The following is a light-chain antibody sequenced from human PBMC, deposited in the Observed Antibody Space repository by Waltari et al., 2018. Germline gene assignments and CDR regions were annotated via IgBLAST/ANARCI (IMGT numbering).Light chain of an antibody. V-gene: IGKV3-20*01. J-gene: IGKJ1*01. Sequence: EIVLTQSPGTLSLSPGERASLSCRASENIRKNYLAWYQQKPGQSPRLLIYDATRRATGSPDRFSGSGSGTDFTLTISRLEPEDFAVYYCHQYGSSWTFGQGTKVEIK. CDR1: ENIRKNY. CDR2: DAT. CDR3: HQYGSSWT.